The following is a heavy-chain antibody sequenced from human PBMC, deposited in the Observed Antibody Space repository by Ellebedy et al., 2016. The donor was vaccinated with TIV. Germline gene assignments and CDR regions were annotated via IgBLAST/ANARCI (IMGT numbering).Heavy chain of an antibody. CDR2: INDSGST. CDR1: GGSISNYY. J-gene: IGHJ4*02. D-gene: IGHD1-26*01. V-gene: IGHV4-59*08. Sequence: ESLKISCAISGGSISNYYWSWIRQPQGKGLEWIGYINDSGSTNYNPSLKSRVTIAVDTSKNQFSLKLSSVIAADTAVYYCARHYSGSLPGRDWGQGVLVTVSS. CDR3: ARHYSGSLPGRD.